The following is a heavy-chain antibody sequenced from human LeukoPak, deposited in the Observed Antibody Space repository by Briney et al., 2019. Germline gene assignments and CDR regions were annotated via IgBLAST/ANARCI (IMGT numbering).Heavy chain of an antibody. Sequence: ASVKVSCKASGYTFTSYGISWVRQAPGQGLEWMGWISAYNGNTNYAQKLQGRVTMTTDTSTSTVYMELSSLRSEDTAVYYCAREPPGYAFDIWGQGTMVTVSS. CDR3: AREPPGYAFDI. D-gene: IGHD3-10*01. V-gene: IGHV1-18*01. J-gene: IGHJ3*02. CDR2: ISAYNGNT. CDR1: GYTFTSYG.